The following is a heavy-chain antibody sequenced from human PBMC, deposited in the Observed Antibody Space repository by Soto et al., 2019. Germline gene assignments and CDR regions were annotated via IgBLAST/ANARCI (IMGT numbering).Heavy chain of an antibody. J-gene: IGHJ3*01. Sequence: EVQLLESGGGLVQPGGSLRLSCTGSGFIFSTFAMSWVRQAPGKGLEWLSAISASGGNTYYPDSVKGRFTISRDISENTLYLQMRSLGGEDTAVYHCAKEPTSTVEGAFDLWGRATMVTVSS. CDR3: AKEPTSTVEGAFDL. CDR2: ISASGGNT. CDR1: GFIFSTFA. V-gene: IGHV3-23*01. D-gene: IGHD4-17*01.